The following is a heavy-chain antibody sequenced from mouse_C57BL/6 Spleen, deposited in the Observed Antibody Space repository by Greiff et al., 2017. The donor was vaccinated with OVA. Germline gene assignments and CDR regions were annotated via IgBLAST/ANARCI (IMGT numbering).Heavy chain of an antibody. V-gene: IGHV1-81*01. Sequence: QVTLKESGAELARPGASVKLSCKASGYTFTSYGISWVKQRTGQGLEWIGEIYPRSGNTYYNEKFKGKATLTADKSSSTAYMELRSLTSEDSAVYFCAGLGWFAYWGQGTLVTVSA. CDR3: AGLGWFAY. J-gene: IGHJ3*01. CDR1: GYTFTSYG. D-gene: IGHD4-1*01. CDR2: IYPRSGNT.